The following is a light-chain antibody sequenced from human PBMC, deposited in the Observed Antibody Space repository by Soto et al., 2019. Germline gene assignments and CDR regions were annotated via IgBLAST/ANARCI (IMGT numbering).Light chain of an antibody. Sequence: QSALTQPPSVSGSPGQSITISCTGTSSDVGSYNLVSWYQQHPGKAPKLIIYEGSKRPSGVSNRFSGSKSGNTASLTISGVHADDEADHYCCTYAGSLVFGGGTKLTVL. CDR2: EGS. J-gene: IGLJ2*01. CDR1: SSDVGSYNL. V-gene: IGLV2-23*01. CDR3: CTYAGSLV.